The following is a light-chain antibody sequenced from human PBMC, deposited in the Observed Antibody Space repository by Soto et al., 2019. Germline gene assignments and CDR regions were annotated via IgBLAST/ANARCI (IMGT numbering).Light chain of an antibody. Sequence: QSVLTQPPSASGTPGQRVTISCSGSSSNIGANPINWYQQLPGTAPKLLIYNNDQRPSGVPDRFSASKSGTSASLAISGLQSEDEADYYCEAWDDSLYGAVLGGGTMVTVL. J-gene: IGLJ2*01. CDR3: EAWDDSLYGAV. CDR2: NND. CDR1: SSNIGANP. V-gene: IGLV1-44*01.